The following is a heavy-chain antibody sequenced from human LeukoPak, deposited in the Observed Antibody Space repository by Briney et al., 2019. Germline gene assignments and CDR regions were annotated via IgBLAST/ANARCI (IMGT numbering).Heavy chain of an antibody. V-gene: IGHV1-69*13. CDR3: ASRRIYGDYVNSWFDP. D-gene: IGHD4-17*01. Sequence: GASVKVSCKASGGTFSSYAISWVRQAPGQGLEWMGGIIPIFGTANYAQKFQGRVTITADESTSTAYMELSSLRSEDTAVYYCASRRIYGDYVNSWFDPWGQGTLVTVSS. CDR2: IIPIFGTA. J-gene: IGHJ5*02. CDR1: GGTFSSYA.